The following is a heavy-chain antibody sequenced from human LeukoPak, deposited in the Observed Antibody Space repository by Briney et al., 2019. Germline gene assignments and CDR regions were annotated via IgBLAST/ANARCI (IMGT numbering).Heavy chain of an antibody. J-gene: IGHJ4*02. CDR2: INHSGST. CDR1: GYSISSGYY. V-gene: IGHV4-38-2*02. Sequence: SSETLSLTCTVSGYSISSGYYWGWIRQPPGKGLEWIGEINHSGSTNYNPSLKSRVTISVDTSKNQFSLKLSSVTAADTAVYYCARGRFNSDYWGQGTLVTVSS. CDR3: ARGRFNSDY.